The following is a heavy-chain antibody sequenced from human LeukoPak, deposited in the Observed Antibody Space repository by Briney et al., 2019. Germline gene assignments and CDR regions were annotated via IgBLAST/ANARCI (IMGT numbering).Heavy chain of an antibody. CDR1: GGTFSSYA. D-gene: IGHD2-15*01. CDR2: IIHLFGTA. J-gene: IGHJ4*02. CDR3: STLHGGSPSDY. V-gene: IGHV1-69*05. Sequence: GASVTVSCTASGGTFSSYAISWVRQAPGKGLEWMGGIIHLFGTANYAQKFQGRVTITTEESTRTAYMQLSSLRSEDTAVYDGSTLHGGSPSDYWGQGTLVTVSS.